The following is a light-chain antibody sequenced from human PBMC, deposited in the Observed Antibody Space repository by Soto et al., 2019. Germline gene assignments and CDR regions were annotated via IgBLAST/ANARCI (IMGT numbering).Light chain of an antibody. CDR3: QQMGG. J-gene: IGKJ1*01. CDR1: QSVNSNY. V-gene: IGKV3-20*01. CDR2: GTS. Sequence: EIVLTQSPGTLPLSPGERATLSCRASQSVNSNYLAWYQQKPGQSPRLVIYGTSMRATGISERFSGSGSGTDFTLTISRLEPEDFAVYYCQQMGGFGQGTKVEIK.